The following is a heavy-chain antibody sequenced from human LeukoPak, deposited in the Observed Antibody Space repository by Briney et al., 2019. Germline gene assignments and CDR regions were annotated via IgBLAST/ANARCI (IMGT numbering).Heavy chain of an antibody. V-gene: IGHV1-18*01. CDR1: GYTFTSYG. CDR3: ARSDYYDSSGYCDY. CDR2: ISAYNGNT. J-gene: IGHJ4*02. Sequence: ASVKVSCKASGYTFTSYGISWVRQAPGQGLEWMGWISAYNGNTNYAQKLQGRVTMTTDTSTSTAYMELRSLRSDDTAVYYCARSDYYDSSGYCDYWGQGTLVTVSS. D-gene: IGHD3-22*01.